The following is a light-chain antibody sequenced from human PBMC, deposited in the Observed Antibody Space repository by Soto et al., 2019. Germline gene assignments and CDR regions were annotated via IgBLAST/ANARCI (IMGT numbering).Light chain of an antibody. CDR1: NSDIGGYDF. CDR2: EVT. V-gene: IGLV2-14*01. Sequence: QSALTQPASVSGSPGQSITISCTGTNSDIGGYDFVSWYQQHPGKAPKLMIYEVTSRPSGISNRFSGSKSDNTASLTISGLQAEDEADYYCTSYTTSSTWVFGGGTKVTVL. CDR3: TSYTTSSTWV. J-gene: IGLJ3*02.